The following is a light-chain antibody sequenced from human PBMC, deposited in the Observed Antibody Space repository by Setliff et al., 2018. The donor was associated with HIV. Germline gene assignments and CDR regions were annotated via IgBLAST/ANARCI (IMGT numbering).Light chain of an antibody. CDR3: AAWDDSLHGVV. CDR2: SNN. CDR1: SSNIGSNS. V-gene: IGLV1-44*01. Sequence: QSALTQPHSASGTPGQRVTISCSGSSSNIGSNSVNWYQQLPGAAPKVLIHSNNQRPSGVPDRFSGSKSGTSASLAISGLQSEDEADYYCAAWDDSLHGVVFGGGTKVTVL. J-gene: IGLJ2*01.